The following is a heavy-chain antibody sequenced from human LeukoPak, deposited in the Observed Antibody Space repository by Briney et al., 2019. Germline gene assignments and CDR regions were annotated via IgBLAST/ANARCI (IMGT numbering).Heavy chain of an antibody. CDR2: IIPIFGTA. V-gene: IGHV1-69*05. D-gene: IGHD3-10*01. CDR3: ARDLRPYYYGSGSYF. J-gene: IGHJ4*02. CDR1: GGTFSSYA. Sequence: ASVKASCKASGGTFSSYAISWVRQAPGQGLEWMGRIIPIFGTANYAQKFQGRVTITTDESTSTAYMELSSLGSEDTAVYYCARDLRPYYYGSGSYFWGQGTLVTVSS.